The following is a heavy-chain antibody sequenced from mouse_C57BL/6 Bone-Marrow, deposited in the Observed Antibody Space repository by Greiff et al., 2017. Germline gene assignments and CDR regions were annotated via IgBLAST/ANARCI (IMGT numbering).Heavy chain of an antibody. V-gene: IGHV1-64*01. J-gene: IGHJ1*03. CDR2: IHPNSGST. Sequence: QVQLQQSGAELVKPGASVKLSCKASGYTFTSYWMHWVKQRPGQGLEWIGMIHPNSGSTNYNEKFKSKATLTVDKSSSTAYMQLSSLTSEDSAVYYCARDGSSHWYFGVWGTGTTVTVSS. D-gene: IGHD1-1*01. CDR1: GYTFTSYW. CDR3: ARDGSSHWYFGV.